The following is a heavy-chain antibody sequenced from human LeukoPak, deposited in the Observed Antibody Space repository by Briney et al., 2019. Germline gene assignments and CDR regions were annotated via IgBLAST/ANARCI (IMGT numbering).Heavy chain of an antibody. D-gene: IGHD2-8*02. CDR3: AREDGVLRTDNWFDP. CDR1: GFIFSSYW. V-gene: IGHV3-7*01. Sequence: RGSLRLSCAASGFIFSSYWMSWVRQAPGKGVEGVANIKQDGSEKYYVDSVKGRFTISRDNAKNSLYLQMNSLRAEDTAVYYCAREDGVLRTDNWFDPWGQGTLVTVSS. CDR2: IKQDGSEK. J-gene: IGHJ5*02.